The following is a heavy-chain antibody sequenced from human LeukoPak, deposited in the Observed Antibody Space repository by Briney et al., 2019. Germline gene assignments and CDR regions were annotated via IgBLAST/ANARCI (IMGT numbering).Heavy chain of an antibody. CDR2: ITTSGTST. CDR3: AKLVIGYGELDY. Sequence: QTGGSLRLSCAASGFIFNNYAMSWVRQAPGKGLEWVSDITTSGTSTYYADSVKGRFTISRDNSKNTLYLQLNSLRAEDTAVYYCAKLVIGYGELDYWGQGTLVTVSS. CDR1: GFIFNNYA. J-gene: IGHJ4*02. V-gene: IGHV3-23*01. D-gene: IGHD4-17*01.